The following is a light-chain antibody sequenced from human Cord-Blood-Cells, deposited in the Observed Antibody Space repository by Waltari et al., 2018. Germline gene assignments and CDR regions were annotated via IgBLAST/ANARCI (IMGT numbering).Light chain of an antibody. V-gene: IGLV2-14*01. CDR1: SSDVGGYNY. CDR3: SSYTSSSTYVV. Sequence: QSALTQPASVSGSPGQSITISCTGTSSDVGGYNYVPWYQQHPGKAPKLMIYDVSNRPSGVSNRFSGSKYGNTASLTISGLQAEDEADYYCSSYTSSSTYVVFGGGTKLTVL. J-gene: IGLJ2*01. CDR2: DVS.